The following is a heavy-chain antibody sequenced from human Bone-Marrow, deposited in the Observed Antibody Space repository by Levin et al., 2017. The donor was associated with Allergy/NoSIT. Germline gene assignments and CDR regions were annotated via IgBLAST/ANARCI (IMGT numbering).Heavy chain of an antibody. D-gene: IGHD2-2*02. CDR2: IYYSGST. Sequence: SETLSLTCTVSGGSISSSSYYWGWIRQPPGKGLEWIVSIYYSGSTYYNPSLKSRVIISVDTSKNQFSLKLSSVTAADTAVYYYAGLLGYCNSTSCYIRGEAYYFDYWGQGTLVTVSS. J-gene: IGHJ4*02. V-gene: IGHV4-39*07. CDR3: AGLLGYCNSTSCYIRGEAYYFDY. CDR1: GGSISSSSYY.